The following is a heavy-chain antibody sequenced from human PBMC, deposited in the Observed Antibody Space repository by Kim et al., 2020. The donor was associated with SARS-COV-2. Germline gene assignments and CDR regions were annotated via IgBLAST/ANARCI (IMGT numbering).Heavy chain of an antibody. CDR3: GRVYYGSGSYMVRY. Sequence: ASVKVSCKASVYTFTSYDINWVRQATGQGLEWMGWMNPNSGNTGYAQKFQGRLTMTRDTSIITAYMELSSLRSEDTAVYYCGRVYYGSGSYMVRYWGQGTLVTVSS. D-gene: IGHD3-10*01. CDR1: VYTFTSYD. V-gene: IGHV1-8*01. CDR2: MNPNSGNT. J-gene: IGHJ4*02.